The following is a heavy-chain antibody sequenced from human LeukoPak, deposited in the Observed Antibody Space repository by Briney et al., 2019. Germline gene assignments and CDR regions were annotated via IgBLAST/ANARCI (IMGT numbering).Heavy chain of an antibody. CDR3: ARDSRRRVYDFWSGYPGGGRGYYYGMDV. Sequence: PSETLSLTCTVSGGSISSGGYYWSWIRQHPGKGLEWIGYIYYSGSTYYNPSLKSRVTISVDTSKNQFSLKLSSVTAADTAVYYCARDSRRRVYDFWSGYPGGGRGYYYGMDVWGQGTTVTVSS. CDR1: GGSISSGGYY. CDR2: IYYSGST. J-gene: IGHJ6*02. D-gene: IGHD3-3*01. V-gene: IGHV4-31*03.